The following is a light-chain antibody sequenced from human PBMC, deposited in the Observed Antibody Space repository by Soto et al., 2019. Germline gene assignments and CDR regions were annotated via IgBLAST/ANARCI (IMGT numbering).Light chain of an antibody. J-gene: IGKJ1*01. CDR1: QIVVYSPNNKNY. Sequence: DILMTHSHAALAVSLCERATGDFKASQIVVYSPNNKNYLACYQHKPGQPPKMLIYWASIRESGVPDRFSGSGSGTDFTLTISSLQSEDVAVYYCQQYYTNSWSFGQGTKVDIK. CDR2: WAS. CDR3: QQYYTNSWS. V-gene: IGKV4-1*01.